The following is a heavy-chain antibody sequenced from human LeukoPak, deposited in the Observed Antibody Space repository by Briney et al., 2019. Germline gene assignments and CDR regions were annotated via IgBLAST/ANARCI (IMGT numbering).Heavy chain of an antibody. V-gene: IGHV4-59*01. CDR2: IYYSGST. CDR1: GGSISSYY. D-gene: IGHD3-10*01. J-gene: IGHJ3*02. Sequence: SETLSLTSSVSGGSISSYYWSWIRQPPGKGLEWIGYIYYSGSTNYNPSLKSRVTISVDTSKNQFSLKLSSVTAADTAVYYCARAPIGRDAFDIWGQGTMVTVSS. CDR3: ARAPIGRDAFDI.